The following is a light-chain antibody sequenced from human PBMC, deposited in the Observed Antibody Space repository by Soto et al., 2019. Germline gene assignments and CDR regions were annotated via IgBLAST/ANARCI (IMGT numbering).Light chain of an antibody. CDR1: ESVSGRQ. J-gene: IGKJ5*01. CDR3: QQYATPHP. V-gene: IGKV3-20*01. CDR2: SAT. Sequence: TQSPSTLCFSHFETATLSFRASESVSGRQLAWYQQKPGQAPRLIMYSATNRATGIPDRFGGSVSGTDFTLTISSLEPDDFAVFYCQQYATPHPFGQRTRPEI.